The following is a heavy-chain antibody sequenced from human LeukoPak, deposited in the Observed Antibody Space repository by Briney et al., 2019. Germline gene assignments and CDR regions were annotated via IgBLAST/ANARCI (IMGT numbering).Heavy chain of an antibody. Sequence: GGSLRLSCAASGFTFSSYAMSWVRQAPGKGLEWVSSISSSSSYIYYADSVKGRFTISRDNAKNSLYLQMNSLRAEDTAVYYCARDPIAVAGTWGNWFDPWGQGTLVTVSS. D-gene: IGHD6-19*01. CDR2: ISSSSSYI. J-gene: IGHJ5*02. V-gene: IGHV3-21*01. CDR3: ARDPIAVAGTWGNWFDP. CDR1: GFTFSSYA.